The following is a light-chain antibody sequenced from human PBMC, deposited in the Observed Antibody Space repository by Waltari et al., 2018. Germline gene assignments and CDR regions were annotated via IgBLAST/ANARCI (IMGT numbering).Light chain of an antibody. J-gene: IGLJ2*01. CDR2: GNS. CDR3: QSYDSSLSVVV. CDR1: SSNIGATYG. V-gene: IGLV1-40*01. Sequence: QSILTQPPSVSGAPGQRVTISCTGSSSNIGATYGVHWYQQLPGTAPKLLIYGNSNRPSGVPDRCSGSKSGAAASLAIIGLQAEDEADYYCQSYDSSLSVVVFGGGTKLTGL.